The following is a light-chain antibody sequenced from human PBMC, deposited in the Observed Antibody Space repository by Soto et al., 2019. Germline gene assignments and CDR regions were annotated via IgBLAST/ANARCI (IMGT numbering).Light chain of an antibody. Sequence: DIVMTQSPDSLAVSLGERATINCKSSQSVLYSSNNKNFLAWYQQKPGQPPKLLIYWASIRESGVPDRFSGSGYGTDFTLTISSLQAEDVAVYYCQQYYSSPVTFGPGTKVEIK. CDR2: WAS. CDR3: QQYYSSPVT. CDR1: QSVLYSSNNKNF. J-gene: IGKJ3*01. V-gene: IGKV4-1*01.